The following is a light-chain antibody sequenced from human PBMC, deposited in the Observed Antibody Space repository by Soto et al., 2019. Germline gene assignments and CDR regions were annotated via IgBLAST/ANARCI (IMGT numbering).Light chain of an antibody. Sequence: EIVVTQSPGTLSLSPGERATLSCRASQSVSSSYLAWYQQKPDQAPRLLIYGASSRATGIPDRFSGSGSGTDFTLTISRLEPEDFAVYYCQQYGSSPYTFGQGNKLEIK. V-gene: IGKV3-20*01. CDR1: QSVSSSY. CDR2: GAS. CDR3: QQYGSSPYT. J-gene: IGKJ2*01.